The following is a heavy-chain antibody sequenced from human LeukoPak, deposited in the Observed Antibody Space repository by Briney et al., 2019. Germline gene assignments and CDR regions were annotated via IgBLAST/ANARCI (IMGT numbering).Heavy chain of an antibody. CDR1: GFTFSRYA. CDR2: IWYDGSDK. V-gene: IGHV3-33*06. Sequence: GRSLRLSCAASGFTFSRYAMHWVRQAPGKGLGWVAVIWYDGSDKYSADSVKGRFTISRDNSKNTLYLQMNSVRVEDTAIYYCAKDRNSGPTYYFDNWGQGTLVTVSS. D-gene: IGHD6-19*01. CDR3: AKDRNSGPTYYFDN. J-gene: IGHJ4*02.